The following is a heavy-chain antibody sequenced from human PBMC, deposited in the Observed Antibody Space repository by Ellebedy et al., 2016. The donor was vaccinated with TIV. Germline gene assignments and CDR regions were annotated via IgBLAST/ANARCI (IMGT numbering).Heavy chain of an antibody. Sequence: GESLKISXAASGFPFCTYDMSWVRQAPGKGLEWVSVILGSDMTTHYADSVKGRFTVFRDNSKNTLYLQMNSLRVDDTAMYYCTKGAWLDDWGPGTLVAVSS. J-gene: IGHJ4*02. CDR3: TKGAWLDD. CDR2: ILGSDMTT. D-gene: IGHD1-26*01. V-gene: IGHV3-23*01. CDR1: GFPFCTYD.